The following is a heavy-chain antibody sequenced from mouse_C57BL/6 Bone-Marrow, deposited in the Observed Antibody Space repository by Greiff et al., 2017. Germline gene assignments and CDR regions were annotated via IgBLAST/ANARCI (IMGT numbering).Heavy chain of an antibody. CDR1: GYTFTDYY. Sequence: VQLQQSGPELVKPGASVKISCKASGYTFTDYYMNWVKQSHGKSLEWIGDINPNNGGTSYNQKFKGKATLTVDKSSSTAYMELRSLTSEDSAVYYCAREYGLSFAYWGQGTLVTVSA. D-gene: IGHD3-1*01. CDR2: INPNNGGT. V-gene: IGHV1-26*01. J-gene: IGHJ3*01. CDR3: AREYGLSFAY.